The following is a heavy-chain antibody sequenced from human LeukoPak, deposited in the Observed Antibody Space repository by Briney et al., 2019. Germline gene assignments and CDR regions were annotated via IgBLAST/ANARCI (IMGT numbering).Heavy chain of an antibody. V-gene: IGHV1-69*13. Sequence: GASVKVSCKASGGTFSSYAISWVRQAPGQGLEWMGGIIPIFGTANYAQKFQGRVTITADESTSTAYMELSSLRSEDTAVYYCARAPYGTVRGVIRDPVYYYYYYGMDVWGQGTTVTVSS. CDR1: GGTFSSYA. J-gene: IGHJ6*02. CDR3: ARAPYGTVRGVIRDPVYYYYYYGMDV. CDR2: IIPIFGTA. D-gene: IGHD3-10*01.